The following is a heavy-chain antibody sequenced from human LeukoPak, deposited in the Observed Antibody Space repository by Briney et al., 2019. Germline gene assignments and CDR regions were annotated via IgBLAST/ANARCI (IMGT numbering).Heavy chain of an antibody. CDR3: ARARTARGYCSSTSCYTLFDY. Sequence: SQTLSLTCAISGDSVSSNSAAWNWIRQSPSRGLEWLGRTYYRSKWYNDYAVSVKSRITINPDTFKNQFSLQLNSVTPEDTAVYYCARARTARGYCSSTSCYTLFDYWGQGTLVTVSS. D-gene: IGHD2-2*02. V-gene: IGHV6-1*01. CDR1: GDSVSSNSAA. J-gene: IGHJ4*02. CDR2: TYYRSKWYN.